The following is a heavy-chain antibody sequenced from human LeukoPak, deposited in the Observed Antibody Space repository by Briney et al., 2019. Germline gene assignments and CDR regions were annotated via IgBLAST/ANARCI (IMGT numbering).Heavy chain of an antibody. CDR1: GYTFTYYY. D-gene: IGHD1-26*01. CDR3: ARESGGRTGGKTFDY. CDR2: FRPSGTTT. J-gene: IGHJ4*02. Sequence: ASVKVSCKASGYTFTYYYTHWVRQVPGQGLEWMGIFRPSGTTTAYPLELQGRVTLTRDTSTSTVYMELSSLTSADTAVYFCARESGGRTGGKTFDYWGQGTLVTVSS. V-gene: IGHV1-46*01.